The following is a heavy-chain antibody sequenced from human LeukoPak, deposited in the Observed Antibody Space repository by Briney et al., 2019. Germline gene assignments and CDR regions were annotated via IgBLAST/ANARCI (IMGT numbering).Heavy chain of an antibody. Sequence: PGGSLRLSCAASGFTVSSNSMSWVRQAPGKGLVWVSVIYTGGTTYYADSVKGRFTISRDNSKNTLYLQMNSLRAEDTAVYYCARDFGSSSSGGHYYGMDVWGQGTTVTVSS. CDR3: ARDFGSSSSGGHYYGMDV. J-gene: IGHJ6*02. CDR1: GFTVSSNS. V-gene: IGHV3-66*01. D-gene: IGHD6-6*01. CDR2: IYTGGTT.